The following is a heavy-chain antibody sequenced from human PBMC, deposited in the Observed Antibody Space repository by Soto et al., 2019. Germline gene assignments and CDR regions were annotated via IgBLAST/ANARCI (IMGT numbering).Heavy chain of an antibody. D-gene: IGHD3-22*01. CDR3: ARDLDGLHDDNSGPYPRPG. V-gene: IGHV4-30-4*01. CDR1: GGSISSDDYY. J-gene: IGHJ1*01. CDR2: IHSSGSI. Sequence: PSETRSLTCTVSGGSISSDDYYWSWIRQAPGRGLEWIGYIHSSGSIYYNPSLKSRATMSIDTARNQFSLKVSSVTVADTAVYYCARDLDGLHDDNSGPYPRPGWGQGTLVTVSS.